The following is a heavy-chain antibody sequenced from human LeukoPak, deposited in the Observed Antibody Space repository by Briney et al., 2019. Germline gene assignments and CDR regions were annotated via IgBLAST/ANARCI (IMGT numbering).Heavy chain of an antibody. J-gene: IGHJ5*02. Sequence: GESLKISCKHSEYSFPNYCIGWVRQLPGKGLEWMGIIYPDDSDTRYSPSFQGQVTISADKSISTAYLQWSSLKASDTAMYYCARSERITIFGVVPDRGGGDWFDPWGQGTLVTVSS. D-gene: IGHD3-3*01. CDR3: ARSERITIFGVVPDRGGGDWFDP. CDR2: IYPDDSDT. V-gene: IGHV5-51*01. CDR1: EYSFPNYC.